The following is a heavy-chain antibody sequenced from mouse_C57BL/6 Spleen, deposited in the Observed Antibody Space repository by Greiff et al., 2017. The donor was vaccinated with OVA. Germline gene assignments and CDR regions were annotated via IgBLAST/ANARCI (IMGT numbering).Heavy chain of an antibody. CDR1: GYTFTNYW. CDR2: IYPGGGYT. V-gene: IGHV1-63*01. Sequence: VQLQQSGAELVRPGTSVKMSCKASGYTFTNYWIGWAKQRPGHGLEWIGDIYPGGGYTNYNEKFKGKATLTADKSSSTAYMQFSSLTSEDSASYYCARSGMTTVAYWYFDVWGTGTTVTVSS. J-gene: IGHJ1*03. D-gene: IGHD1-1*01. CDR3: ARSGMTTVAYWYFDV.